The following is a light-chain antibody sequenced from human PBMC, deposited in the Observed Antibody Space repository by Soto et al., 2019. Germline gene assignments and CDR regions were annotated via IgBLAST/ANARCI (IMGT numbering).Light chain of an antibody. J-gene: IGKJ4*01. CDR1: QSISSY. Sequence: DIQMTQSPSTLSGSVGDRVTITCPASQSISSYLNWYQQKPGKAPKLLIYAASSLQSGVPSRFSGSGSGTDFTLTISSLQPEDFATYYCQQSYSTPLTFGGGTKVDI. CDR2: AAS. CDR3: QQSYSTPLT. V-gene: IGKV1-39*01.